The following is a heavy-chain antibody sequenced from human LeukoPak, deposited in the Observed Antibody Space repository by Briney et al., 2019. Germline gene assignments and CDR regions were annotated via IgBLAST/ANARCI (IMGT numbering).Heavy chain of an antibody. J-gene: IGHJ4*02. Sequence: PRGSLRLSCAASEFTFSAYWMHWVRQVPGKGLVWVSRINGDGSSTSYADSVKGRFTISRDNAKNTLYLQMNSLRAEDTAVYYCARVNVCPRCHFDYWGQGTRVPVSS. CDR1: EFTFSAYW. D-gene: IGHD3-16*01. CDR3: ARVNVCPRCHFDY. CDR2: INGDGSST. V-gene: IGHV3-74*01.